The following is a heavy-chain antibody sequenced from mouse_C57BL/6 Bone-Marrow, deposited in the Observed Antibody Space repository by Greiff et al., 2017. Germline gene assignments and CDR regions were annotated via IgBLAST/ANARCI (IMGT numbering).Heavy chain of an antibody. CDR3: ARMTSRYAY. CDR1: GFTFSDYG. V-gene: IGHV5-17*01. D-gene: IGHD2-13*01. Sequence: EVHLVESGGGLVKPGGSLKLSCAASGFTFSDYGMNWVRQAPEKGLEWVAYISSGSSTIYYADTVKGRFTISRDNAKNTLFLQMTRLRSEDTAMSCCARMTSRYAYWGQGTLVTVSA. J-gene: IGHJ3*01. CDR2: ISSGSSTI.